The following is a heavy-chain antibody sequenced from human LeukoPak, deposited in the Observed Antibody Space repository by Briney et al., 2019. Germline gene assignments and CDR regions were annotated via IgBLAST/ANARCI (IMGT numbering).Heavy chain of an antibody. D-gene: IGHD2-21*02. CDR1: GGSISSYY. J-gene: IGHJ4*02. CDR3: ARHMCGDCTPNY. Sequence: SETLSLTCTVSGGSISSYYWSWIRQPPGKGLEWIGYIYYSGSTNYNPSLKSRVTISVDTSKNQFSLKLSSVTAADTAVYYCARHMCGDCTPNYWGQGTLVTVSS. CDR2: IYYSGST. V-gene: IGHV4-59*08.